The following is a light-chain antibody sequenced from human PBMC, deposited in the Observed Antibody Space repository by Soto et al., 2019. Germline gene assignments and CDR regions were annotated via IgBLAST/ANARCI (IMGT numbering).Light chain of an antibody. V-gene: IGKV1-5*01. CDR1: QSVTSS. CDR3: QQYNSYSPT. CDR2: DAS. J-gene: IGKJ1*01. Sequence: IQMTQSPSTLSPSVGDKVTFTCRASQSVTSSLAWYQQKKGKAPKXLIFDASSLHSGVPSRFSGSGYGTEFTLTISSLQPDDFATYYCQQYNSYSPTFGQGTKVDI.